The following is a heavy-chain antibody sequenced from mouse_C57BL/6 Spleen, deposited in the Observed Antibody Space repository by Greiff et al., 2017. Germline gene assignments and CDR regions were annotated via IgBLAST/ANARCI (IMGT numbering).Heavy chain of an antibody. V-gene: IGHV5-6*01. CDR2: ISSGRSYT. CDR1: GFTFRSYG. J-gene: IGHJ1*03. Sequence: EVQLLESGGDLVKPGGSLKLSCAASGFTFRSYGMSWVRQTPDQRLEWVATISSGRSYTYYPDSLKGRFTISRDNAKNTLYLQMSSLKSEDTAMYYCARRYYDSSYEYFDVWGTGTTVTVSA. CDR3: ARRYYDSSYEYFDV. D-gene: IGHD1-1*01.